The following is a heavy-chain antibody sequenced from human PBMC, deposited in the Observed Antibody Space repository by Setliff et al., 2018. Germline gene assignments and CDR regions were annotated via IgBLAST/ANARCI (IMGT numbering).Heavy chain of an antibody. D-gene: IGHD3-22*01. CDR2: IYTSGST. CDR3: ARVSAIDKRVDY. Sequence: SETLSLTCTVSGYSISSGYYWGWIRQPPGKGLEWIGHIYTSGSTNYNPSLKSRVTISVDTSKNQFSLKLSSVTAADTAVYYCARVSAIDKRVDYWGQGTLVTVSS. J-gene: IGHJ4*02. V-gene: IGHV4-38-2*02. CDR1: GYSISSGYY.